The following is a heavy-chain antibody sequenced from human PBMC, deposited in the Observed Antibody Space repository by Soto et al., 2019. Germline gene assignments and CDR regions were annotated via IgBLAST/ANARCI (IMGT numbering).Heavy chain of an antibody. CDR3: ATAVPAAIIAARRWFDP. V-gene: IGHV1-24*01. CDR1: GYTLTELS. J-gene: IGHJ5*02. D-gene: IGHD2-2*01. Sequence: ASVKVSCKVSGYTLTELSMHWVRQAPGKGLEWMGGFDPEDGETIYAQKFQGRVTMTEDTSTDTAYMELSSLRSEDMAVYYCATAVPAAIIAARRWFDPWGQGTLVTVSS. CDR2: FDPEDGET.